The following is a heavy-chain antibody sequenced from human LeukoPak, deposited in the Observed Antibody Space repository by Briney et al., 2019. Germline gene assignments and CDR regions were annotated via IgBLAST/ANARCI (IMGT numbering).Heavy chain of an antibody. CDR1: GGSISSYY. D-gene: IGHD3-9*01. V-gene: IGHV4-59*01. CDR2: IYYSGST. CDR3: ARAYYDILTGYHNMYYFDY. Sequence: SETLSLTCTVSGGSISSYYWSWIRQPPGKGLEWIGYIYYSGSTNYNPSLTSRVTISVDTSKNQFSLKLSSVTAADTAVYYCARAYYDILTGYHNMYYFDYWGQGTLVTVSS. J-gene: IGHJ4*02.